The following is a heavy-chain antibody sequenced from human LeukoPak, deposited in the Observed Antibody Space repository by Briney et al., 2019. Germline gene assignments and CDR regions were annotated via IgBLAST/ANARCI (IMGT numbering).Heavy chain of an antibody. CDR3: ARDPPRIVVVVAATNYYGMDV. J-gene: IGHJ6*02. CDR2: ISAYNGNT. V-gene: IGHV1-18*01. CDR1: GYTFTSYG. D-gene: IGHD2-15*01. Sequence: GASVKVSFKASGYTFTSYGISGVRQAPVQGREGMGWISAYNGNTNYAQKLQGRVTMTTDTSTSTAYMELRSLRSDDTAVYYCARDPPRIVVVVAATNYYGMDVWGQGTTVTVSS.